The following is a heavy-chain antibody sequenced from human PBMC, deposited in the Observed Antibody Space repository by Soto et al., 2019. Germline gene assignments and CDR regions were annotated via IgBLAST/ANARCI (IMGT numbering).Heavy chain of an antibody. Sequence: SETLSLTCTVSGASVSSGRYYWSWIRQPPGKGLEWIGYIYYSGNTNYNPSLKSRLSISLDTSKNQFSLKLSSVTAADTAVYFCARAIAYYYDVTGTFYFYGMDVWGQGTTVTVSS. V-gene: IGHV4-61*01. CDR3: ARAIAYYYDVTGTFYFYGMDV. D-gene: IGHD3-22*01. CDR1: GASVSSGRYY. CDR2: IYYSGNT. J-gene: IGHJ6*02.